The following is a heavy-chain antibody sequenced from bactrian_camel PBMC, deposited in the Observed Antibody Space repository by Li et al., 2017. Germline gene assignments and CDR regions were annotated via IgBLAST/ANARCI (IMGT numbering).Heavy chain of an antibody. CDR1: GFTFRYH. Sequence: DVQLVESGGGLVQPGGSLRLSCATSGFTFRYHMSWVRQAPGKGLEWVSTINGVGDWIYYSDSVKGRFAISRDNAKNTLFLQLNSLKTEDTAMYYCSRRTTYGRDYGMDYWGKGTQVTVS. D-gene: IGHD6*01. J-gene: IGHJ7*01. CDR2: INGVGDWI. V-gene: IGHV3S40*01.